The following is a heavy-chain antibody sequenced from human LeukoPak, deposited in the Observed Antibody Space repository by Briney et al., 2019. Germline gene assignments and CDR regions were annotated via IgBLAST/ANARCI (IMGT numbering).Heavy chain of an antibody. CDR3: AKDGSTGDAFDI. V-gene: IGHV3-21*01. CDR1: GFIFSIYS. CDR2: ISSSSIYI. Sequence: GGSLRLSCAASGFIFSIYSMNWVRQAPGKGLEWVSSISSSSIYIYYADSVKGRFTISRDNAKNSLYLQMNSLRAEDTAVYYCAKDGSTGDAFDIWGQGTMVTVSS. D-gene: IGHD1-14*01. J-gene: IGHJ3*02.